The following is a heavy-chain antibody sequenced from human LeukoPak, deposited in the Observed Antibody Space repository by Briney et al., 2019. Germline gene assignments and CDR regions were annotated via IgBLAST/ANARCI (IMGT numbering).Heavy chain of an antibody. D-gene: IGHD5-12*01. J-gene: IGHJ4*02. CDR2: INPNGGRI. V-gene: IGHV1-2*02. Sequence: GASVKVSCTASGSTFIGYFIHWVRQAPGQGLEWMGWINPNGGRINYAQKFQGRITMTRDTSISTAYMELSRLRSDDSAVYYCARDQRLVAGTFYFDYWGQGTLVTVSS. CDR3: ARDQRLVAGTFYFDY. CDR1: GSTFIGYF.